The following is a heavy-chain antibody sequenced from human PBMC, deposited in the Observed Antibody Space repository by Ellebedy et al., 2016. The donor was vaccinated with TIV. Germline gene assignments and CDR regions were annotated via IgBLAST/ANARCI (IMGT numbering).Heavy chain of an antibody. CDR3: ASLGYTSSGSSNTPSDY. V-gene: IGHV3-30*01. D-gene: IGHD6-13*01. CDR2: IGNTGTAR. CDR1: GFTFSSYA. Sequence: GESLKISCAASGFTFSSYALHWVRQAPGKGLHWVAVIGNTGTARFYADSVKGRFTISRDNSKNTLYLQMNSLRAEDTAVYYCASLGYTSSGSSNTPSDYWGQGTLVTVSS. J-gene: IGHJ4*02.